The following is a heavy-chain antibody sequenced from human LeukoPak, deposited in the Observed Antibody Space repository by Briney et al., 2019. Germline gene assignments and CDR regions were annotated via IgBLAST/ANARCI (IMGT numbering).Heavy chain of an antibody. CDR1: GVSINDYY. Sequence: SETLSLTCGVFGVSINDYYWSWIRQSPGKGLEWIGEISHTEGTRYNPSLESRVTMSVGTSENQLSLKLIFVTAADTAVYYCVRIRCGHSGSLCYNHWGLGTLVTVSS. J-gene: IGHJ4*02. CDR2: ISHTEGT. V-gene: IGHV4-34*01. D-gene: IGHD2-21*01. CDR3: VRIRCGHSGSLCYNH.